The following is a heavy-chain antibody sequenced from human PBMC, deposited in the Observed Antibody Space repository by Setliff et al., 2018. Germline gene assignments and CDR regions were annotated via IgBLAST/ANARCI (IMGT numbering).Heavy chain of an antibody. Sequence: SETLSLTCTVSGGSSSSHYWSWIRQPPGKGLEWIGYIHYSGTTNYNPSLKSRVTLSLDTAKNQFSLELRAVTAADTALYYCARDNGYCSVGACYVMFDYWGQGTLVTVSS. CDR3: ARDNGYCSVGACYVMFDY. J-gene: IGHJ4*02. V-gene: IGHV4-59*11. CDR2: IHYSGTT. CDR1: GGSSSSHY. D-gene: IGHD2-15*01.